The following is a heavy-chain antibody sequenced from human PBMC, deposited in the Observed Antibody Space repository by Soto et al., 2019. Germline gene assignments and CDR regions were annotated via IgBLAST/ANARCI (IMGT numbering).Heavy chain of an antibody. D-gene: IGHD3-22*01. J-gene: IGHJ4*02. CDR3: ARGAYYYDSSGYQTALIDY. CDR2: IIPIFGTA. CDR1: GGTFSSYA. V-gene: IGHV1-69*13. Sequence: ASVKVSCKASGGTFSSYAISWVRQAPGQGLEWMGGIIPIFGTANYAQKFQGRVTITADESTSTAYMELSSLRSEDTAVYYCARGAYYYDSSGYQTALIDYWGQGTLVTVSS.